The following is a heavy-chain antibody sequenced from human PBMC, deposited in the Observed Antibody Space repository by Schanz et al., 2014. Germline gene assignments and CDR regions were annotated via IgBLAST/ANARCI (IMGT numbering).Heavy chain of an antibody. CDR2: ISGSNGNT. Sequence: QVQLVQSGAEVRKPGASVKVSCKASGYTFISYGISWVRQAPGQGLEWLGWISGSNGNTNYALKLQGRVTMTTDTSTGTAYMELRSLRPEDTAVYYCARGGYSSGWYDRDIAHFDYWGQGTLVTVSS. CDR1: GYTFISYG. V-gene: IGHV1-18*01. CDR3: ARGGYSSGWYDRDIAHFDY. J-gene: IGHJ4*02. D-gene: IGHD6-19*01.